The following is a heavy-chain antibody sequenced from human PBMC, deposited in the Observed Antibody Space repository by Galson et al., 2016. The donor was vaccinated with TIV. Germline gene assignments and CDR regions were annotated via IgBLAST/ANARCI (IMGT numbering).Heavy chain of an antibody. Sequence: SLRLSCAASGFTFSSYWMHWVRQAPGKGLVWVSRMNIDGTITTYADSVQGRFTISRDNAKNTLYLQMNGLRVEDSGVYFCARTTPPPVSSNGWNDAFDFWGQGTIVTVSS. CDR1: GFTFSSYW. CDR3: ARTTPPPVSSNGWNDAFDF. J-gene: IGHJ3*01. CDR2: MNIDGTIT. D-gene: IGHD6-19*01. V-gene: IGHV3-74*01.